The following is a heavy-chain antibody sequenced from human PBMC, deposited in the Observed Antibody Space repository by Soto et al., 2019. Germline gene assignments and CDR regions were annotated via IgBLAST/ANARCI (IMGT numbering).Heavy chain of an antibody. J-gene: IGHJ4*02. Sequence: SETLSLTCTVSGGSISSYFWSWIRQPPGKGLEWIGYIYYSGSTNYNPSLKSRVTISVDTSKNQVSLKLSSVTAADTAVYYCARRASRYYYNSSGYFDYRGQGTLVTVSS. CDR2: IYYSGST. D-gene: IGHD3-22*01. V-gene: IGHV4-59*01. CDR1: GGSISSYF. CDR3: ARRASRYYYNSSGYFDY.